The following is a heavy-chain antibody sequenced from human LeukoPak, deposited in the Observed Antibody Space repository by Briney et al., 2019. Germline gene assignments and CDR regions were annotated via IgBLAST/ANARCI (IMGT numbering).Heavy chain of an antibody. CDR1: GGSFSGYY. Sequence: SETLSLTCAVYGGSFSGYYWSWIRQPPGKWLEWIGEINHSGSTNYNPSLKSRVTISVDTSKNQFSLKLSSVTAADTAVYYCARSVDYYDSSGWDYYYYMDVWGKGTTVTISS. V-gene: IGHV4-34*01. CDR2: INHSGST. D-gene: IGHD3-22*01. J-gene: IGHJ6*03. CDR3: ARSVDYYDSSGWDYYYYMDV.